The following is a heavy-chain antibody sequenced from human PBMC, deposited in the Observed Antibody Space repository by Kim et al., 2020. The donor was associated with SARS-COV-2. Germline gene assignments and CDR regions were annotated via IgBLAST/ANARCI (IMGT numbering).Heavy chain of an antibody. CDR3: TTNLAPAYYYYYYGMDV. Sequence: VKCRFTISRDDSKNTLYLQMNSLKTEDTAVYYCTTNLAPAYYYYYYGMDVWGQGTTVTVSS. J-gene: IGHJ6*02. V-gene: IGHV3-15*01.